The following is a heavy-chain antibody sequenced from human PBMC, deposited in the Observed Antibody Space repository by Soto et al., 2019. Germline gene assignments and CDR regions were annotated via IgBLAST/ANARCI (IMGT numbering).Heavy chain of an antibody. Sequence: ASVKVSCKASGGTFSSYAISWVRQAPGQGLEWMGGIIPIFGTANYAQKFQGRVTITADESTSTAYMELSSLRSEDTAVYYCARGRSTTVTTNYYYYMDVWDKGTTVTVSS. CDR2: IIPIFGTA. CDR1: GGTFSSYA. V-gene: IGHV1-69*13. D-gene: IGHD4-17*01. J-gene: IGHJ6*03. CDR3: ARGRSTTVTTNYYYYMDV.